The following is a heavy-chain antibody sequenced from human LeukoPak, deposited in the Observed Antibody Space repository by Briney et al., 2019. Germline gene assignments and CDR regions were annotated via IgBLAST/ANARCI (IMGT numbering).Heavy chain of an antibody. Sequence: GGSLRLSCAASGFTFSNYAMSWVRQAPGKGLEWVSAISGSGGSTHYADSVKGRFTISRDNSKNTLYLQMNSLRAEDTAVYYCARVEMATLGDYWGQGTLVTVSS. CDR1: GFTFSNYA. V-gene: IGHV3-23*01. D-gene: IGHD5-24*01. J-gene: IGHJ4*02. CDR3: ARVEMATLGDY. CDR2: ISGSGGST.